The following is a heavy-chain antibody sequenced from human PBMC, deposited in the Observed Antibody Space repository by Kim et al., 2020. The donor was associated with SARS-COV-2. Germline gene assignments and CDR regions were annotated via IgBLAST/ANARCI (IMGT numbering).Heavy chain of an antibody. Sequence: SETLSLTCTVSGGSISSYYWSWIRQPPGKGLEWIGYIYYSGSTNYNPSLKSRVTISVDTSKNQFSLKLSSVTAADTAVYYCASSSIAVAGSYWYFDLWGRGTLVTVSS. V-gene: IGHV4-59*08. CDR3: ASSSIAVAGSYWYFDL. CDR2: IYYSGST. D-gene: IGHD6-19*01. J-gene: IGHJ2*01. CDR1: GGSISSYY.